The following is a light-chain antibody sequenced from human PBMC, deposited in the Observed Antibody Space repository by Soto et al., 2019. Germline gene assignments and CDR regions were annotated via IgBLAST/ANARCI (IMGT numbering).Light chain of an antibody. V-gene: IGKV3-20*01. J-gene: IGKJ1*01. CDR2: GAS. Sequence: EIVLTQSPATLSLSPGERATLSCRASQSLSSIYLAWYQQKPGQAPRLLIYGASSRATGIPDRFSGSGSGTDFTLTISRLEPEDFAVYYCQQYGSSPWTFGQGTKV. CDR1: QSLSSIY. CDR3: QQYGSSPWT.